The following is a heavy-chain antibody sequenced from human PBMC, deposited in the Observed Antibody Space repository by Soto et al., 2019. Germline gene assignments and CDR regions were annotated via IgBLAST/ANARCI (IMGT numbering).Heavy chain of an antibody. D-gene: IGHD3-3*01. CDR2: IWYDGSNK. J-gene: IGHJ4*02. Sequence: QMHLVEFGGGVVQPGRSLTLSCVASGFTFTSYGIHWVRQAPGKGLEWVAVIWYDGSNKYYGDSVKGRFSISRDNSKNTVYLQMNSLIAEDTAVYYCARDRRFLEWLDYWGQGTLVSVSS. V-gene: IGHV3-33*01. CDR1: GFTFTSYG. CDR3: ARDRRFLEWLDY.